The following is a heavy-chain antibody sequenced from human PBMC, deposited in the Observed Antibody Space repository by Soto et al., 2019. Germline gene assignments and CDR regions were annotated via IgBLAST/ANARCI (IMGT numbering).Heavy chain of an antibody. CDR2: IYHSGST. CDR3: ARGHYSAAAPRPYFDY. D-gene: IGHD2-2*01. CDR1: GGSISSGGYS. V-gene: IGHV4-30-2*01. Sequence: SETLSLTCAVSGGSISSGGYSWSWIRQPPGKGLEWIGYIYHSGSTYYNPSLKSRVTISVDRAKTQFSLKLSSVTAADTSVYYCARGHYSAAAPRPYFDYWGQGTLVTVSS. J-gene: IGHJ4*02.